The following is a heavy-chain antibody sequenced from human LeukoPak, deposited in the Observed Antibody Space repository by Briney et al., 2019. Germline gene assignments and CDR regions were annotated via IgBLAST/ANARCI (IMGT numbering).Heavy chain of an antibody. Sequence: SETLSLTCAVSGGSISSGGYSWSWIRQPPGKGLEWIGYIYYSGSTYYNPSLKSRVTTSVDTSKNQFSLKLSSVTAADTAVYYCARDKSTNGDAFDIWGQGTMVTVSS. CDR1: GGSISSGGYS. CDR2: IYYSGST. CDR3: ARDKSTNGDAFDI. J-gene: IGHJ3*02. V-gene: IGHV4-30-4*07. D-gene: IGHD2-8*01.